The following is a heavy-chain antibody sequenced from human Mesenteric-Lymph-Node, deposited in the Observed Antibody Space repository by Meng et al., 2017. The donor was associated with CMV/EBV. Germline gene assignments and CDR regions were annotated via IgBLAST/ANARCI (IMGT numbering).Heavy chain of an antibody. J-gene: IGHJ1*01. CDR2: INPSGHST. CDR1: GYPFTGYY. CDR3: ARGGGILGATTQYFQH. D-gene: IGHD1-26*01. V-gene: IGHV1-46*01. Sequence: ASVKVSCKASGYPFTGYYIHWVRQAPGQGLEWMGVINPSGHSTTYAQKFQDRVTMTSDTSTSTVYMELSSLRSEDTAVYFCARGGGILGATTQYFQHWGQGTLVTVSS.